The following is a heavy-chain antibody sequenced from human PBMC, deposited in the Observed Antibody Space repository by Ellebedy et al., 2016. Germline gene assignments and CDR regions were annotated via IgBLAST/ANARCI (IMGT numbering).Heavy chain of an antibody. J-gene: IGHJ6*03. Sequence: SETLSLTXTVSGGSISSGDYYWSWIRQPPGKGLEWIGYIYYSGSTYYNPSLKSRVTISVDTSKNQFSLKLSSVTAADTAVYYCARGAPRNWNYVQTYYYYYYMDVWGKGTTVTVSS. CDR2: IYYSGST. CDR3: ARGAPRNWNYVQTYYYYYYMDV. CDR1: GGSISSGDYY. V-gene: IGHV4-30-4*01. D-gene: IGHD1-7*01.